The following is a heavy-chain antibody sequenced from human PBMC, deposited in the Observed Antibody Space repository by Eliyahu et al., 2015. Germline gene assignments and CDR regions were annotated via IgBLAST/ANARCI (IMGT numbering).Heavy chain of an antibody. CDR1: GFXFXXYG. D-gene: IGHD6-19*01. V-gene: IGHV3-33*01. CDR2: IWYDGSNK. J-gene: IGHJ4*02. CDR3: ASLVGHSSGWYEDFDY. Sequence: QVQLVESGGGVVQPGRSLRLSCAASGFXFXXYGMHWVRQAPGKGLEWGAVIWYDGSNKYYADPVKGRFTISRDNSKNTLYLQMNSLRAEDTTVYYCASLVGHSSGWYEDFDYWGQGTLVTVSS.